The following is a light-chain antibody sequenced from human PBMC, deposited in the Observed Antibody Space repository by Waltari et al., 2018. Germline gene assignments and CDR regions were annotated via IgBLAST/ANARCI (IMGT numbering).Light chain of an antibody. CDR2: EAT. CDR1: RSDIGPSYF. J-gene: IGLJ2*01. CDR3: SSYAGGSRVI. Sequence: QSALTQPASVSGSPGQSIPISCTGTRSDIGPSYFVSWYHQPPGQAPKLIISEATKRPSGVSFRFSAAKSGNTASLSISGLQPDDEADYYCSSYAGGSRVIFGRGTKLSVL. V-gene: IGLV2-23*01.